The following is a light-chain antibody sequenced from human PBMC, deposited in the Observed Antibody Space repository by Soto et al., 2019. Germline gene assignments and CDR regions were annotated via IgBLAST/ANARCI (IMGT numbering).Light chain of an antibody. CDR2: GAS. CDR3: HQYATSPRT. J-gene: IGKJ1*01. Sequence: EIVMTQSPATLSVSPGERATLSCRASQSVSSNLAWYQQKPGQAPRLLIYGASTRATGIPARFSGSGSGTEFTLTISSREPEDCAVYSSHQYATSPRTFCQGTQVEIK. CDR1: QSVSSN. V-gene: IGKV3-15*01.